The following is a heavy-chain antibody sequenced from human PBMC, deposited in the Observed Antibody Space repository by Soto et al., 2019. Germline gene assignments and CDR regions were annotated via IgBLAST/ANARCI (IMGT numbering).Heavy chain of an antibody. D-gene: IGHD3-3*01. CDR3: AKDGFFVVGISRGFDI. Sequence: EVQLVESGGGLVQPGGSLRLSCAASGFTFSRYWMHWVRQAPGEGLVWVSGISTEGSTTRYVDSVKGRITISRDNVKNTLDLQMSSLRAEDTAVYYCAKDGFFVVGISRGFDIWRQGTVFTVSS. V-gene: IGHV3-74*01. CDR1: GFTFSRYW. CDR2: ISTEGSTT. J-gene: IGHJ3*02.